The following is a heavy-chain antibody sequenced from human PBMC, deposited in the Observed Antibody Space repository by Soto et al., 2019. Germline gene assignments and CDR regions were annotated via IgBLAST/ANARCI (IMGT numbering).Heavy chain of an antibody. D-gene: IGHD2-2*01. CDR2: TYYRSKWYN. Sequence: SQTLSLTCAISGDSVSSNSAAWNWIRQSPSRGIEWLGRTYYRSKWYNDYAVSVKSRITINPDTSKNQFSLQLNSVTPEDTAVYYCARDPNYCSSTSCPLNYYGMDVWGQGTTVTVSS. J-gene: IGHJ6*02. CDR1: GDSVSSNSAA. CDR3: ARDPNYCSSTSCPLNYYGMDV. V-gene: IGHV6-1*01.